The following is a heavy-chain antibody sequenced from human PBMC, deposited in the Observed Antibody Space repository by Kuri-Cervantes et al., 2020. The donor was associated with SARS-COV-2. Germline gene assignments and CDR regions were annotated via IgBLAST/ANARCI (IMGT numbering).Heavy chain of an antibody. Sequence: GGSLRLSCAASGFTFSTYAMSWVRQAPGKGLEWVSAISRSGTYYADSVEGRFTISRDNSKNTLYLQMNSLRAEDTAVYYCAKVSDSMTTVTTLGVWGQGTLVTVSS. CDR2: ISRSGT. D-gene: IGHD4-17*01. CDR3: AKVSDSMTTVTTLGV. CDR1: GFTFSTYA. J-gene: IGHJ4*02. V-gene: IGHV3-23*01.